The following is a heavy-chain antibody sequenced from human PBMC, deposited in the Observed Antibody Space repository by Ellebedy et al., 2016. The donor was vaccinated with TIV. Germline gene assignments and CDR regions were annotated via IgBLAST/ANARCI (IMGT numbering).Heavy chain of an antibody. D-gene: IGHD3-10*01. CDR1: GFTVSSNY. Sequence: GESLKISCAASGFTVSSNYMSWVRQAPGKGLEWVSVIYSGGSTYHADSVKGRLTISRDNSKNRVYLQMNSLRAEDTAVYYCARGGMVRGVISHWGQGTMVTVSS. CDR3: ARGGMVRGVISH. CDR2: IYSGGST. J-gene: IGHJ3*01. V-gene: IGHV3-66*01.